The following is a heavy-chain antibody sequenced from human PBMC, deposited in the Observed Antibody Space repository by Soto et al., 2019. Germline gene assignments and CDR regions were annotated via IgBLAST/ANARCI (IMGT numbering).Heavy chain of an antibody. D-gene: IGHD4-17*01. Sequence: EVQLVESGGGLVQPGGSLRLSCVASGFAFTSYRMHWVRQAPGKGLVWVSRIKTDGSRTTYADSVKGRFTISRDNAKNTLYLQMNSLRAEDTVVYYCARETWASNGDYINSYYYYMDVWGTGTTVTVSS. V-gene: IGHV3-74*03. J-gene: IGHJ6*03. CDR3: ARETWASNGDYINSYYYYMDV. CDR1: GFAFTSYR. CDR2: IKTDGSRT.